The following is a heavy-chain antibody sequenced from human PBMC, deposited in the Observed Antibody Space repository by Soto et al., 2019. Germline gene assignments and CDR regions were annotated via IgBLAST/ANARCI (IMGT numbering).Heavy chain of an antibody. CDR2: ISGSGGGT. V-gene: IGHV3-23*01. Sequence: PGGSLRLSCAASGFTFRTYAMNWVRQAPGMGLEWVSGISGSGGGTYYAGSVKGRFTISRDNSKNTLYLQMNSLRAEDTAVYYCAKDRTVYYDFWSGPPSLDVWGQGTTVTVSS. J-gene: IGHJ6*02. D-gene: IGHD3-3*01. CDR3: AKDRTVYYDFWSGPPSLDV. CDR1: GFTFRTYA.